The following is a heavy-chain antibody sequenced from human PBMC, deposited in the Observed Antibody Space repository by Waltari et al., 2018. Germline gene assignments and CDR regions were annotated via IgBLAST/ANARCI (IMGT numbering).Heavy chain of an antibody. CDR1: GFTFSNHA. CDR3: ARDLSSPDAY. CDR2: ISYDGSNK. D-gene: IGHD2-2*01. Sequence: QVQLVESGGGVVQPGRSLRLSCAASGFTFSNHAMHWVRQAPGKGLEGVAVISYDGSNKYYADSVKGRFTISRDNSMNTLYLQVNSLRGEDTAVYYCARDLSSPDAYWGQGTLVTVSS. V-gene: IGHV3-30-3*01. J-gene: IGHJ4*02.